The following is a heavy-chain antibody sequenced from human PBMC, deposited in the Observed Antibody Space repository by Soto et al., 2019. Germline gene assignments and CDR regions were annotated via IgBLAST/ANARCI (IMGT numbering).Heavy chain of an antibody. CDR3: AKSRGGIAARNYYYYGMDV. CDR2: MSGIGGNT. Sequence: PVGSLRLSCAASGFTFSSYAMSWVRQAPGKGLEWVSSMSGIGGNTYYADSAKGRFTISRDNSKNTLYVQLNSLRAEDTAVYYCAKSRGGIAARNYYYYGMDVWGQGTTVTVSS. CDR1: GFTFSSYA. V-gene: IGHV3-23*01. D-gene: IGHD6-6*01. J-gene: IGHJ6*02.